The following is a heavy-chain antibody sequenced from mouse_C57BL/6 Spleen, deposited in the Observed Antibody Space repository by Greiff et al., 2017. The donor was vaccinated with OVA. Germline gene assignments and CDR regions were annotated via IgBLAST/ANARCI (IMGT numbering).Heavy chain of an antibody. CDR3: ASGPRKFAY. J-gene: IGHJ3*01. CDR1: GYTFTSYW. CDR2: IDPSDSYT. Sequence: LQQPGAELVKPGASVKLSCKASGYTFTSYWMQWVKQRPGQGLEWIGEIDPSDSYTNYNQKFKGKATLTVDTSSSTAYMQLSSLTSEDSAVYYCASGPRKFAYWGQGTLVTVSA. D-gene: IGHD3-1*01. V-gene: IGHV1-50*01.